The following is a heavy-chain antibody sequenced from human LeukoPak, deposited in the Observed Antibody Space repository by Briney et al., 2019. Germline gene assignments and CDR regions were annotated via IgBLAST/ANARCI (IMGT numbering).Heavy chain of an antibody. J-gene: IGHJ4*02. CDR3: ARMTAMVEAFDY. CDR2: INHSGST. CDR1: GGSFSGYY. Sequence: SETLSLTCAVYGGSFSGYYWSWIRQPPGKGLEWIGEINHSGSTNYNPSLKSRVTISVDTSKNQFSLKLSSVTAADTAVYYCARMTAMVEAFDYWGQGTLVTVSS. D-gene: IGHD5-18*01. V-gene: IGHV4-34*01.